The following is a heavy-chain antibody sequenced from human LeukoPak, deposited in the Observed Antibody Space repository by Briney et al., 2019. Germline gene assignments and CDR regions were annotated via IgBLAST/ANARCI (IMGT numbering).Heavy chain of an antibody. CDR2: IRYDGTTE. Sequence: PGGSLRLSCAASGFTFSSYWMSWVRQAPGKGLEWVALIRYDGTTEYYADSVRGRFTISRDNSKNTLSLQMNSLRAEDTAVYYCAKHSGSYSIDYWGQGTLVTVSS. CDR1: GFTFSSYW. D-gene: IGHD1-26*01. CDR3: AKHSGSYSIDY. J-gene: IGHJ4*02. V-gene: IGHV3-30*02.